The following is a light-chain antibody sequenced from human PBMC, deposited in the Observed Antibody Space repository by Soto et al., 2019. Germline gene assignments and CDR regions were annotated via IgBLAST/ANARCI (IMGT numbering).Light chain of an antibody. CDR1: QSVGRS. CDR2: DAS. J-gene: IGKJ4*01. V-gene: IGKV3-11*01. CDR3: QQRNDWPLT. Sequence: EIVFTQSPATLSLSPLEIATLSFLASQSVGRSLAWYQQKPGQAPRLLINDASNRATGIPARFGGSGSGTDFTLTISSLEPEDFAVYYCQQRNDWPLTFGGGTKVDI.